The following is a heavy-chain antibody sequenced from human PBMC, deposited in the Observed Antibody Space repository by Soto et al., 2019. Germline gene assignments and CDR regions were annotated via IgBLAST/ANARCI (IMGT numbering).Heavy chain of an antibody. V-gene: IGHV1-2*04. CDR1: GYTFTGYY. J-gene: IGHJ4*02. CDR2: INPNSGGT. Sequence: ASVKVSCKASGYTFTGYYMHWVRQAPGQGLEWMGWINPNSGGTNYAQKFQGWVTMTRDTSISTAYMELSRLRSDDTAVYYCAREYCSSSSCFGVDYWGQGILVTVSS. D-gene: IGHD2-2*01. CDR3: AREYCSSSSCFGVDY.